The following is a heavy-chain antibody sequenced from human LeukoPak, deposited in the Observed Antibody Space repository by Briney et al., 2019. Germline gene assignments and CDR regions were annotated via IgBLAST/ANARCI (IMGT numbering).Heavy chain of an antibody. V-gene: IGHV4-34*01. CDR3: ASSLVRADMVTGIDY. D-gene: IGHD5-18*01. CDR1: GGSPSGYY. J-gene: IGHJ4*02. Sequence: SSETLSLTCAVYGGSPSGYYWIWIRQPPGKGLEWIGEINRSGSTTYNPSLKSRVTISLDTSKNQFSLKLSSVTAADTAVYYCASSLVRADMVTGIDYWGQGTLVTVSS. CDR2: INRSGST.